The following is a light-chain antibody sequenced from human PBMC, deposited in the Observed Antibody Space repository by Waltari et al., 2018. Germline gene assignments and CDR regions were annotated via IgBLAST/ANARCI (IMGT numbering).Light chain of an antibody. CDR1: QSVGRS. V-gene: IGKV3-20*01. Sequence: EIVLTQSPGTLSLSPGERATLSCRASQSVGRSLVWYQQKPGQAPRLLFYDVSRRATGIPDRFSGSGYGTDFSLTISRLEPEDFAVYYCQKYERLPATFGQGTTVEIK. CDR2: DVS. CDR3: QKYERLPAT. J-gene: IGKJ1*01.